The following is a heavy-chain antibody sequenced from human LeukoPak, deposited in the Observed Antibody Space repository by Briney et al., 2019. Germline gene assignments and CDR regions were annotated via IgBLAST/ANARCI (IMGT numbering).Heavy chain of an antibody. Sequence: SETLSLTCSVSGVYFSSSGCYWGWIRQPPGKGLEWIGSIFYTGNTYYNPSLKSRVTMSVDTSKNHFSLKLSSVTAADTAVYFCARDGYSYGYTMDYWGQGILVTVSS. CDR3: ARDGYSYGYTMDY. CDR2: IFYTGNT. J-gene: IGHJ4*02. D-gene: IGHD5-18*01. CDR1: GVYFSSSGCY. V-gene: IGHV4-39*07.